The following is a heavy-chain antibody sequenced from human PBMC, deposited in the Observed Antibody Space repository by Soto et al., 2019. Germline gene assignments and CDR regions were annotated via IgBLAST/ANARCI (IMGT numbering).Heavy chain of an antibody. Sequence: GESLKISCKGSGYSFAGYWITWVRQKPGKGLEWMGRIDPSDSQTYYSPSFRGHVTISATKSITTVFLQWSSLRASDTAMYFCARQIYDSDTGPNFQYYFDSWGQGTPVTVSS. CDR1: GYSFAGYW. D-gene: IGHD3-22*01. J-gene: IGHJ4*02. V-gene: IGHV5-10-1*01. CDR3: ARQIYDSDTGPNFQYYFDS. CDR2: IDPSDSQT.